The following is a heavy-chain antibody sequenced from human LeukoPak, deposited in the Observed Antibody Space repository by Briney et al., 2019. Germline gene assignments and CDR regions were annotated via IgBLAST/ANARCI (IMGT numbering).Heavy chain of an antibody. CDR1: GFTVSSNY. CDR3: TRDGGTLDY. V-gene: IGHV3-49*04. CDR2: IRSKAFGGAT. Sequence: QSGGSLRLSCAASGFTVSSNYMSWVRQSPGKGLEWVSLIRSKAFGGATEYAASVKGRFTISRDDSKSIAYLQMNSLKTEDTAMYYCTRDGGTLDYWGQGTLVTVSS. J-gene: IGHJ4*02. D-gene: IGHD3-16*01.